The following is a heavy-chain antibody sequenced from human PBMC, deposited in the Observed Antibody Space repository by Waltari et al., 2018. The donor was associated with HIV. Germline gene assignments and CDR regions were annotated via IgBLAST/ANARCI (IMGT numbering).Heavy chain of an antibody. J-gene: IGHJ6*02. D-gene: IGHD1-1*01. CDR2: IRYDGSNK. Sequence: QVQLVESGGGVVQPGGSLRLSCAASGFTFRSYGIHWVRQAPGKGLEWVAFIRYDGSNKYYADSVKGRFTISRDNSKNTLYLQMNSLRGEDTAVYYCAKDTTTFYYGMDVWGQGTTVTVSS. CDR3: AKDTTTFYYGMDV. CDR1: GFTFRSYG. V-gene: IGHV3-30*02.